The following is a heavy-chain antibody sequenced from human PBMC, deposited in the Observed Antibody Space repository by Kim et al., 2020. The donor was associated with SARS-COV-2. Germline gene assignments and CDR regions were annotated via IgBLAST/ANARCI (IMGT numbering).Heavy chain of an antibody. Sequence: SETLSLTCGVYGVSFSDYYWSWIRQPPGKGLEWIGEINHSGSTNYNPSLKSRVTISVDRSKNQFSLKVNSVTAADTAVYYCAGDPYGSGPGYFDYWGQGTLVTVSS. J-gene: IGHJ4*02. V-gene: IGHV4-34*01. D-gene: IGHD3-10*01. CDR3: AGDPYGSGPGYFDY. CDR2: INHSGST. CDR1: GVSFSDYY.